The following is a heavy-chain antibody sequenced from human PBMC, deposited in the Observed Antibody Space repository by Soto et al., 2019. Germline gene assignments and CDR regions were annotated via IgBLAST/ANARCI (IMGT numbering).Heavy chain of an antibody. CDR2: IIPIFGTA. CDR1: GVTFSSYA. CDR3: ARGGEQLAYYYGMDV. D-gene: IGHD6-6*01. V-gene: IGHV1-69*13. J-gene: IGHJ6*02. Sequence: SVKVSCKASGVTFSSYAISWVRQAPGQGLEWMGGIIPIFGTANYAQKFQGRVTITADESTSTAYMELSSLRSEDTAVYYCARGGEQLAYYYGMDVWGQGTTVTVSS.